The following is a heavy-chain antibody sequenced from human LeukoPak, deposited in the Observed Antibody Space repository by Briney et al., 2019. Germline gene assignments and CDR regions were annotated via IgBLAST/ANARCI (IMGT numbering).Heavy chain of an antibody. Sequence: SETLSLTCTVSGGSVSSSHYWDWIRQPPGKGLEWIGSIYYGGSTYYNASLRSRVTTSVDTSKNQFSLKLSSVTAADTAVYYCARAGYSGSTHEDYWGQGTLVTVSS. V-gene: IGHV4-39*07. CDR2: IYYGGST. J-gene: IGHJ4*02. CDR1: GGSVSSSHY. D-gene: IGHD1-26*01. CDR3: ARAGYSGSTHEDY.